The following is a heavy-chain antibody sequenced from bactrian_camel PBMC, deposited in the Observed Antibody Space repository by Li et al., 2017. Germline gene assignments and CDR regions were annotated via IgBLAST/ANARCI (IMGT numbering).Heavy chain of an antibody. CDR3: GTNKYCRGSACCNTDFSH. V-gene: IGHV3S53*01. J-gene: IGHJ4*01. CDR1: GYTYSTYC. Sequence: HVQLVESGGGSVQAGGSLRLSCAASGYTYSTYCMGWFRQAPGKQREKVALIGSDKATHYSQSVKGRFTISKDSAKNTLYLQMNDLKPEDTAMYYCGTNKYCRGSACCNTDFSHWGQGTQVTVS. D-gene: IGHD2*01. CDR2: IGSDKAT.